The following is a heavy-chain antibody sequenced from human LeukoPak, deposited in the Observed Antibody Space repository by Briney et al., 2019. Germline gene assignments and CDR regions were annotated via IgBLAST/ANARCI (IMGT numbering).Heavy chain of an antibody. CDR3: ARGPPYIVVVTAIGFFDY. CDR2: VHPSEGT. D-gene: IGHD2-21*02. Sequence: PSETLSLTCAVSGGSVSHSNWWTWVRQSPGKGLEWIGEVHPSEGTNYNPSLKSRVTISVDTSKNQFSLKLSSVTAADTAVYYCARGPPYIVVVTAIGFFDYWGQGTLVTVSS. J-gene: IGHJ4*02. V-gene: IGHV4-4*02. CDR1: GGSVSHSNW.